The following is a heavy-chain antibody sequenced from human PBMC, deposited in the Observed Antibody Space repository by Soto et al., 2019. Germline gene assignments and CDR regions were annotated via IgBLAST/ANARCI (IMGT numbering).Heavy chain of an antibody. CDR2: ISSSGSTT. CDR1: GFTFSDYY. V-gene: IGHV3-11*01. Sequence: QVQLVESGGGLVKPGGSLRLSCAASGFTFSDYYMSWIRQAPGKGLEWVSYISSSGSTTYYADSVKGRFTNSRDNAKNSLYLYMNSLRAEDTAVYYWAAHYGSGRPRGYWGQGTLVTVSS. J-gene: IGHJ4*02. CDR3: AAHYGSGRPRGY. D-gene: IGHD3-10*01.